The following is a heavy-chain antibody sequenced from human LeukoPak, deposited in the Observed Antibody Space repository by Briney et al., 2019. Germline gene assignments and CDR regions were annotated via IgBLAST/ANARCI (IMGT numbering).Heavy chain of an antibody. V-gene: IGHV4-59*08. D-gene: IGHD3-22*01. CDR2: IYYSGST. Sequence: SETLSLTCTVSGGSISSYYWSWIRQPPGKGLEWIGYIYYSGSTNCNPSLKSRVTISVDTSKNQFSLKLSSVTAADTAVYYCARYSGYLYYFDYWGQGTLVTVSS. CDR3: ARYSGYLYYFDY. J-gene: IGHJ4*02. CDR1: GGSISSYY.